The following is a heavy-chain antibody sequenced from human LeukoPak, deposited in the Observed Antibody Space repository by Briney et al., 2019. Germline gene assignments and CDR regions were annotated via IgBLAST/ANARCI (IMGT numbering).Heavy chain of an antibody. CDR2: ISAYNGNT. V-gene: IGHV1-18*01. CDR3: ARDSGRIQLWSDLDY. Sequence: GSSVKVSCKASGGTFSSYGISWVRQAPGQGLEWMGWISAYNGNTNYAQKLQGRVNMTTDTSTSTAYMELRSLRSDDTAVYYCARDSGRIQLWSDLDYWGQGTLVTVSS. D-gene: IGHD5-18*01. J-gene: IGHJ4*02. CDR1: GGTFSSYG.